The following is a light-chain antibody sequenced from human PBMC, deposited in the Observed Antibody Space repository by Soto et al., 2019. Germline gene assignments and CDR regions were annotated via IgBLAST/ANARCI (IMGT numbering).Light chain of an antibody. J-gene: IGKJ2*01. CDR1: QVINSAY. V-gene: IGKV3-20*01. CDR3: QQYGPSPF. CDR2: GAS. Sequence: EIVLTQSPDTLSLSPGERATLSCRASQVINSAYVAWYQQKPGQAPRLLIYGASTRATGITDRFSGSGSGTDFTLTITRLQPEDFAVYHCQQYGPSPFFGQGTKLEI.